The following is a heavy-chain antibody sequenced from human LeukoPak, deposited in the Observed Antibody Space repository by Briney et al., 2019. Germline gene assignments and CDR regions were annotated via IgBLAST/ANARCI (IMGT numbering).Heavy chain of an antibody. Sequence: GESLKISCKGSGYSFTSYWIGWVRQMPGKGLEWMGIIYPGDSDTRYSPSFQGQVTISADKSISTAYPQWSSLKASDTAMYYCATSPSPLYYDFWSGYYTFDYWGQGTLVTVSS. CDR1: GYSFTSYW. V-gene: IGHV5-51*01. CDR2: IYPGDSDT. CDR3: ATSPSPLYYDFWSGYYTFDY. D-gene: IGHD3-3*01. J-gene: IGHJ4*02.